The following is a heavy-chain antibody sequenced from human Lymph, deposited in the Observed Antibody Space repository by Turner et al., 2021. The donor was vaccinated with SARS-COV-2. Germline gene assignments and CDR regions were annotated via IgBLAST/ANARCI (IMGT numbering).Heavy chain of an antibody. CDR2: INPNSGGT. J-gene: IGHJ3*02. Sequence: QVQLVQSGAEVKKPGASVKVSCKASGYTCTDYYMPWVRQAPRQGLEWMGWINPNSGGTDYAQKFQGRVTVTRDASFNTAYMELTRLRSDDTAVYYCARGGLYYYDSSAYYNDAFDIWGQGTMVTVSS. V-gene: IGHV1-2*02. D-gene: IGHD3-22*01. CDR3: ARGGLYYYDSSAYYNDAFDI. CDR1: GYTCTDYY.